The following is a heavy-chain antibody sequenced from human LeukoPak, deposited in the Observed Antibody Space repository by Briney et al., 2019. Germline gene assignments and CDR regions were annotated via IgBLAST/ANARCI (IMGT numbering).Heavy chain of an antibody. CDR1: GYTFTGYY. D-gene: IGHD3-22*01. CDR3: ARGGYYDSSGYYRN. J-gene: IGHJ4*02. CDR2: INPNSGGT. V-gene: IGHV1-2*02. Sequence: ASVTVSCKASGYTFTGYYMHWVRQAPGQGLEWMGCINPNSGGTNYAQKFQGRVTMTRDTSISTAYMELSRLRSDDTAVYYCARGGYYDSSGYYRNWGQGTLVTVSS.